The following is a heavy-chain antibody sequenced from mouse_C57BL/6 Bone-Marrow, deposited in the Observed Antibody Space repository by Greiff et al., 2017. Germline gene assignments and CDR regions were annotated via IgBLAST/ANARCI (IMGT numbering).Heavy chain of an antibody. Sequence: EVQLVESGPELVKPGASVKISCKASGYSFTDYNMNWVKQSNGKSLEWIGVINPNYGTTSYNQKFKGKATLTVDQSSSTASMQLNSLTSEDSAVYYCARGDESYFYYAMDYWGQGTSVTVSS. CDR3: ARGDESYFYYAMDY. D-gene: IGHD1-1*01. V-gene: IGHV1-39*01. CDR2: INPNYGTT. CDR1: GYSFTDYN. J-gene: IGHJ4*01.